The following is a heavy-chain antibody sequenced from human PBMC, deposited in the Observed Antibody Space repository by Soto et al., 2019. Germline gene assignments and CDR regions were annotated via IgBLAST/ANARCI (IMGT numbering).Heavy chain of an antibody. CDR2: INPNSGGT. J-gene: IGHJ6*02. Sequence: SVKFSCKASGYTLTGYYMRWVRQAPRQGLEWMGWINPNSGGTNYAQKFQGWVTMTRDTSISTAYMELSRLRSDDTAVYYCARDLIRTVAGYYYYGMDVWGQGTTVTVSS. V-gene: IGHV1-2*04. CDR3: ARDLIRTVAGYYYYGMDV. D-gene: IGHD6-19*01. CDR1: GYTLTGYY.